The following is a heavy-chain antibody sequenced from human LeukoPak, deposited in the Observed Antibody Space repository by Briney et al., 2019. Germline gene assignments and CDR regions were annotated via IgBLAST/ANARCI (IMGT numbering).Heavy chain of an antibody. CDR1: GYTFTSYA. CDR3: ARQGYCSSTSCFPRDY. J-gene: IGHJ4*02. D-gene: IGHD2-2*01. Sequence: GASVKVSCKASGYTFTSYAMNWVRQAPGQGLEWMGWINTNTKNPTYAQGFTGRFVFSLDTSVSTAYLQISSLKAEDTAVYYCARQGYCSSTSCFPRDYWGQGTLVTVSS. CDR2: INTNTKNP. V-gene: IGHV7-4-1*02.